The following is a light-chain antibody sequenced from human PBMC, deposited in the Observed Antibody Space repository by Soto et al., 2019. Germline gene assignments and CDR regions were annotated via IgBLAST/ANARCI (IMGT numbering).Light chain of an antibody. J-gene: IGKJ4*01. Sequence: DIVMPQSPLSLPVTPGEPASISCRSSQSLLHSNGYNYLDWYLQKPGQSPQLLIYLGSYRASGVPDRFSGSGSGTDFTLKISRVEAEDVGVYYCMQALQTPLTFGGGTKVEIK. V-gene: IGKV2-28*01. CDR3: MQALQTPLT. CDR1: QSLLHSNGYNY. CDR2: LGS.